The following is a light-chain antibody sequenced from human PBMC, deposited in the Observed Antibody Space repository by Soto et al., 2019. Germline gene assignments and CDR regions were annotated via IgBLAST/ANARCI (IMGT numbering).Light chain of an antibody. Sequence: EIVLTQSPRTLSLSLGERATPSCTASESFSSSYLAWYQQKPGQAPRLLIYGESSRATGIKDRFSGSGSGTDFTLTISRMEPEDFAVYYCKQYGSSPRTFGQGTQL. V-gene: IGKV3-20*01. CDR3: KQYGSSPRT. CDR1: ESFSSSY. CDR2: GES. J-gene: IGKJ1*01.